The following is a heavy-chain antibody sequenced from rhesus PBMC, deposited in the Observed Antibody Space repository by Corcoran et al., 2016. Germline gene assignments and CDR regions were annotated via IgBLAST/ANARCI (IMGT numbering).Heavy chain of an antibody. CDR3: ATGSWNNLLNY. Sequence: EVQLVQSGAEVKKPGASVNISCKASGYTFNDYSLHWVRQAPGKGLAWMGRVDPEDGEAIHAKKVQDIVTITADTSTDTAYMELSSLRSEDTAVYYCATGSWNNLLNYWGQGVLVTVSS. CDR1: GYTFNDYS. J-gene: IGHJ4*01. D-gene: IGHD1-20*01. V-gene: IGHV1-111*02. CDR2: VDPEDGEA.